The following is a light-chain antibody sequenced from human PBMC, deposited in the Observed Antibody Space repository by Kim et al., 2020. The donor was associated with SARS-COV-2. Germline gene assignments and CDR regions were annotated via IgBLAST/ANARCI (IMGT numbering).Light chain of an antibody. Sequence: VKLTCTPRSGHSSYAIAWHQQQPQMCPRYLMKINSDGSHVKGDGIPDRFSGSSSGAERYLSLSSLQVEDEADYYCQTLATDTKWVFGGGTQLTVL. CDR3: QTLATDTKWV. V-gene: IGLV4-69*01. CDR1: SGHSSYA. J-gene: IGLJ3*02. CDR2: INSDGSH.